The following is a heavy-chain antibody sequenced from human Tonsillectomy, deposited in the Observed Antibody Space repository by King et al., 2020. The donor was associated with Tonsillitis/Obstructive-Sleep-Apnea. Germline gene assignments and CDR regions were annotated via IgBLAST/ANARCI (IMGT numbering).Heavy chain of an antibody. Sequence: QLQESGPGLVKPSETLSLTCTVSGGSISSYYWSWIRQPPGKGLEWIGYIYYSGSTNYNPSLKSRVTISVDTSKNQFSLKLSSVTAADTAVYYCAGSGDYTVDYYYYMDVWGKGTTVTVSS. CDR3: AGSGDYTVDYYYYMDV. CDR1: GGSISSYY. J-gene: IGHJ6*03. D-gene: IGHD4-17*01. CDR2: IYYSGST. V-gene: IGHV4-59*01.